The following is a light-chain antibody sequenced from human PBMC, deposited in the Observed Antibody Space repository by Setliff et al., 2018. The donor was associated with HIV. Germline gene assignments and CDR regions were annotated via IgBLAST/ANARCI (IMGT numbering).Light chain of an antibody. Sequence: QSVLTQPPSESETPGQRVTISCSGSRSNIGTKTVSWYQHLPGTAPKLLIYRNDQRPSGVPDRFSGSKSGTSASLAISGLQSEDEADYYCSSYTSSTPLYVFGTGTKVTV. CDR3: SSYTSSTPLYV. CDR2: RND. J-gene: IGLJ1*01. V-gene: IGLV1-44*01. CDR1: RSNIGTKT.